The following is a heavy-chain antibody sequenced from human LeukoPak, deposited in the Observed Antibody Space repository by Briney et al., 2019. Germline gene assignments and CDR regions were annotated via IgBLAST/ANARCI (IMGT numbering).Heavy chain of an antibody. CDR3: ARAVGQWLVEYYFDY. D-gene: IGHD6-19*01. CDR1: GGSISSYY. CDR2: IYTSGSI. J-gene: IGHJ4*02. Sequence: SETLSLTCTVSGGSISSYYWSWIRQPAGKGLEWIGRIYTSGSINYNPSPKSRVTMSVDTSKNQFSLKLSSVTAADTAVYYCARAVGQWLVEYYFDYWGQGTLVTVSS. V-gene: IGHV4-4*07.